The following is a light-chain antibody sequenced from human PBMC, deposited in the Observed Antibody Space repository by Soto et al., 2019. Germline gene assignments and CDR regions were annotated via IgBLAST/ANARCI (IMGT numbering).Light chain of an antibody. Sequence: IELTQSPSSLSASVGDRFTITCRASQGISSYLGWYQQKPGKAPNLLIYAASSLQSGVPSRFSGSGYGTDFNLTISSLQTEDFATYYCQQSDSTPLTFGGGTKVDIK. CDR3: QQSDSTPLT. CDR2: AAS. V-gene: IGKV1-39*01. J-gene: IGKJ4*01. CDR1: QGISSY.